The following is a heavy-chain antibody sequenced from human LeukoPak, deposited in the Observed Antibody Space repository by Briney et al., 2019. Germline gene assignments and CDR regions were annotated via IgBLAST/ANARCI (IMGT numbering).Heavy chain of an antibody. D-gene: IGHD6-13*01. CDR3: ARKLVWSNWFDP. CDR1: GGTFSSYA. CDR2: IIPIFGTA. J-gene: IGHJ5*02. Sequence: SVKVSCKASGGTFSSYAISWVRQAPGQGLEWVGGIIPIFGTANYAQKFQGRVTITADESTSTAYMELSSLRSEDTAVYYCARKLVWSNWFDPWGQGTLVTVSS. V-gene: IGHV1-69*13.